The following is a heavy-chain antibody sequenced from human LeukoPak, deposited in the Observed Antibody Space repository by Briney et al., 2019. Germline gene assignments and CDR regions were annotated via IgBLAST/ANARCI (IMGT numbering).Heavy chain of an antibody. V-gene: IGHV3-23*01. D-gene: IGHD3-9*01. J-gene: IGHJ4*02. CDR1: GFTFSSYA. CDR2: ISGSGGST. CDR3: ARPAGHYDILTTIGYFDY. Sequence: GGSLRLSCAASGFTFSSYAMSWVRQAPGKGLDWVSAISGSGGSTYYADSVKGRFTISRDNSKNTLYLQMNSLRAEDTAVYYCARPAGHYDILTTIGYFDYWGQGTLVTVSS.